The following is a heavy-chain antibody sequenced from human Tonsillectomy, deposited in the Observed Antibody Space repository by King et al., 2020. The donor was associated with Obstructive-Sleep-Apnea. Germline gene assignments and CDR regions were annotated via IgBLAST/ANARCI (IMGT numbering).Heavy chain of an antibody. CDR3: ARSMYYYGVLVDY. CDR2: IYYSGST. J-gene: IGHJ4*02. Sequence: QLQESGPGLVKPSETLSLTCTVSGGSISSSSYYWGWIRQPPGKGLEWIGSIYYSGSTYYNPSLKSRVTISVDTSKNQFSLKLSSVTAADTAVYYCARSMYYYGVLVDYWGQGTLVTVSS. V-gene: IGHV4-39*07. D-gene: IGHD3-10*01. CDR1: GGSISSSSYY.